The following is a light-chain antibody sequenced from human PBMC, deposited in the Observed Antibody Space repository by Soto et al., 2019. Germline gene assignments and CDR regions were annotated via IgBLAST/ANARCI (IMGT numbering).Light chain of an antibody. CDR3: ETWDSNAVV. V-gene: IGLV4-60*02. Sequence: QPVLTQSSSASASLGSSVKLTCTLSSGHSGYIIAWHQQQPGKAPRYLMKLEGSGSYNKGSGVPDRFSGSSSGPDRYLTISHLQFEDEADYYCETWDSNAVVFGGGTKLTVL. J-gene: IGLJ2*01. CDR2: LEGSGSY. CDR1: SGHSGYI.